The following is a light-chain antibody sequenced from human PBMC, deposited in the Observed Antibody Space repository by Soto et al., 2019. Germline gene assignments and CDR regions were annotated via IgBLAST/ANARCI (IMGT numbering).Light chain of an antibody. CDR2: EVT. CDR1: SSDVGGYNY. V-gene: IGLV2-8*01. Sequence: QSVLTQPPSASGSPGQSVTISCTGTSSDVGGYNYVSWYQHHPGKAPKLMIYEVTRRPSGVPDRFSGSRSGNTASLTVSGLQAEDEADYYCSSYAGSNSFDVVFGGGTKVTVL. J-gene: IGLJ2*01. CDR3: SSYAGSNSFDVV.